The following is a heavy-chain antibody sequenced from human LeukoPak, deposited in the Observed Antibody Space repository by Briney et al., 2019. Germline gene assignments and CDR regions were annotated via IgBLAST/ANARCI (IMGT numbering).Heavy chain of an antibody. D-gene: IGHD6-19*01. CDR1: GYTFTGYY. V-gene: IGHV1-2*02. CDR3: ARARYSSPAGY. Sequence: ASVKVSCKAPGYTFTGYYMHWVRQAPGQGLEWMGWINPNSGGTNYAQKFQGRVTMTRDTSINTAYMELSSLRSDDTAVYDCARARYSSPAGYWGQGTLVTVSS. J-gene: IGHJ4*02. CDR2: INPNSGGT.